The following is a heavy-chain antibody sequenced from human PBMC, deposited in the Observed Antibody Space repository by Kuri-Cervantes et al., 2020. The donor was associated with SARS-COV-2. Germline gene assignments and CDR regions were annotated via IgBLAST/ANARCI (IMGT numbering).Heavy chain of an antibody. D-gene: IGHD1-26*01. Sequence: GESLKISCAASGFTFSSYSMNWVRQAPGKGLEWVSSISSSSSYIYYADSVKGRFTISRDNAKNSLYLQMNSLRAEDTAVYYCASDREWELLHAGAFDIWGKGTMVTVSS. CDR3: ASDREWELLHAGAFDI. V-gene: IGHV3-21*01. J-gene: IGHJ3*02. CDR1: GFTFSSYS. CDR2: ISSSSSYI.